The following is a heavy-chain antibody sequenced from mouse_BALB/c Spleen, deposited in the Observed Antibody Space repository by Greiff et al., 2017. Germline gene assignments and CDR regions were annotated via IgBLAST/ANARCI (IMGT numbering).Heavy chain of an antibody. J-gene: IGHJ4*01. V-gene: IGHV2-2*02. D-gene: IGHD2-14*01. CDR2: IWSGGST. CDR3: AAYYRYDYYAMDY. CDR1: GFSLTSFG. Sequence: VQLQQSGPGLVQPSQSLSITCTVSGFSLTSFGVHWVRQSPGKGLEWLGVIWSGGSTDYNAAFISRLSISKDNSKSQVFFKMNSLQANDTAIYYCAAYYRYDYYAMDYWGQGTSVTVSS.